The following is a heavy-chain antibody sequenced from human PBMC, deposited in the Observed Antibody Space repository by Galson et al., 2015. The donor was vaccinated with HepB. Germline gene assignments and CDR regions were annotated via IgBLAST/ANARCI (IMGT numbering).Heavy chain of an antibody. Sequence: SVKVSCKASGYTFITYAFNWVRQAPGQGLEWMGGIIPILHIANYAQKFQGRVTITADRSTSTAYMELSSLRSEDTAVSSCASVCCTGGVCLQDCFNYWGQGTLVTVSS. J-gene: IGHJ4*02. CDR1: GYTFITYA. V-gene: IGHV1-69*10. D-gene: IGHD2-8*02. CDR2: IIPILHIA. CDR3: ASVCCTGGVCLQDCFNY.